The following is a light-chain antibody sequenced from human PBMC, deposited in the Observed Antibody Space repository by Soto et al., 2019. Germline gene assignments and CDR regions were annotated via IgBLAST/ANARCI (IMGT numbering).Light chain of an antibody. CDR3: SSYTNINTRACV. J-gene: IGLJ7*01. Sequence: SYELTQPPSVSVSPGQTASITCSGDKLGDKYACWYQQKPGQSPVLVIYQDSKRPSGIPERFSGSKSGNTASLTISGLQAEDEAEYYCSSYTNINTRACVFGTGTQLTVL. CDR2: QDS. CDR1: KLGDKY. V-gene: IGLV3-1*01.